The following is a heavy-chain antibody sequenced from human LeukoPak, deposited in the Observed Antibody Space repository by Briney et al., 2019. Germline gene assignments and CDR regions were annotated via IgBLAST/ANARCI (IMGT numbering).Heavy chain of an antibody. CDR3: ARGRGLYYYDSSGYYGDY. CDR1: GWSFSSYY. J-gene: IGHJ4*02. D-gene: IGHD3-22*01. CDR2: INHSGST. V-gene: IGHV4-34*01. Sequence: SETLSLTCAVYGWSFSSYYWSWIRQPPGKGLEWIGEINHSGSTNYNPSLKSRVTISVDTSKNQFSLKLRSVTAADTAVYYCARGRGLYYYDSSGYYGDYWGQGTLVTVSS.